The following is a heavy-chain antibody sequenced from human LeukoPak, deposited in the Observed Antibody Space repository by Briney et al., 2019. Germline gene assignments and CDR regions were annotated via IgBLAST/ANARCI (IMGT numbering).Heavy chain of an antibody. CDR2: IYYSGST. CDR3: ASRNGRIAVAFYFDY. D-gene: IGHD6-19*01. V-gene: IGHV4-59*12. J-gene: IGHJ4*02. Sequence: SETLSLTCTVSGGSISSYYWSWIRQPPGMGLEWIGYIYYSGSTNYNPSLKSRVTISVDTSKNQFSLKLSSVTAADTAVYYCASRNGRIAVAFYFDYWGQGTLVTVSS. CDR1: GGSISSYY.